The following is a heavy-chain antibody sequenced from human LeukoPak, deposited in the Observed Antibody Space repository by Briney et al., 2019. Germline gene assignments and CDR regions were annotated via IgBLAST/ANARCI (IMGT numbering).Heavy chain of an antibody. J-gene: IGHJ5*02. CDR3: ARDRLHYDSPNWFDP. D-gene: IGHD3-3*01. Sequence: PSETLSLTCAVYGGSFSGYYWSWIRQAPGKGLEWVSYISSSSNTIYYADSLKGRFTISRDNARNSLYLQMNSLRAEDTAVYYCARDRLHYDSPNWFDPWGQGTLVTVSS. CDR1: GGSFSGYY. V-gene: IGHV3-11*04. CDR2: ISSSSNTI.